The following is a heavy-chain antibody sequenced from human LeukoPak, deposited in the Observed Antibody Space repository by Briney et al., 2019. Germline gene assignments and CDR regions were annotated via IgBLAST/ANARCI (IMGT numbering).Heavy chain of an antibody. CDR2: IWYDGSKK. D-gene: IGHD5-12*01. CDR3: AMYSGSDWELNY. V-gene: IGHV3-33*01. Sequence: GRSLRLSCAASGFTFSNHGMYWVRQAPGKGLEWVAIIWYDGSKKYYGDSVKGRFTVSRDNSKNTLYLQMNSLRAEDTAVYYCAMYSGSDWELNYRGQGTLVTVSS. CDR1: GFTFSNHG. J-gene: IGHJ4*02.